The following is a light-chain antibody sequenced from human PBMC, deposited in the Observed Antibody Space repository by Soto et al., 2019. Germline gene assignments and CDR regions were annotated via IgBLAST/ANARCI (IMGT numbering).Light chain of an antibody. CDR1: NSNIGKGYA. CDR2: ADT. CDR3: QSYDNSLSGVV. Sequence: QSVLTQPPSVSGAPGQRVTISCTGSNSNIGKGYAVHWYQQFPGTAPKLLIYADTNRPSGVPDRFSASKSGTSASLAITGLQAEDEADYYCQSYDNSLSGVVFGVGTKLTVL. J-gene: IGLJ2*01. V-gene: IGLV1-40*01.